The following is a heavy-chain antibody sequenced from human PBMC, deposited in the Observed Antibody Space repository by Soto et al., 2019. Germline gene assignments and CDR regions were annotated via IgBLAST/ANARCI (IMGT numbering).Heavy chain of an antibody. CDR3: ARRGSGWYKGWFDP. J-gene: IGHJ5*02. D-gene: IGHD6-19*01. Sequence: PSETLSLTCTVSGGSISSSSYYWGWIRQPPGKGLEWIGSIYYSGSTYYNPSLKSRVTISVDTSKNQFSLKLSSVTAADTAVYYCARRGSGWYKGWFDPWGQG. CDR2: IYYSGST. V-gene: IGHV4-39*01. CDR1: GGSISSSSYY.